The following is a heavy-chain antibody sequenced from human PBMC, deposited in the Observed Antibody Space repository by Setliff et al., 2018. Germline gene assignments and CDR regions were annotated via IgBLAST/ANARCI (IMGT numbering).Heavy chain of an antibody. CDR3: ARDSILYWYFDL. Sequence: PSETLSLTCTVSGDSISSATNYWSWIRQPPGKGLEWIGHIYTSGNTNYNPSLKSRVTMSVDTSKNQFSLKLSSVTAADTAVYYCARDSILYWYFDLWGRGTLVTVSS. J-gene: IGHJ2*01. D-gene: IGHD3-3*01. CDR1: GDSISSATNY. V-gene: IGHV4-61*09. CDR2: IYTSGNT.